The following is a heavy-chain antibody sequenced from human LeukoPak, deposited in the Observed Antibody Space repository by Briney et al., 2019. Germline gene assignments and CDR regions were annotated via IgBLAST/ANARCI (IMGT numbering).Heavy chain of an antibody. D-gene: IGHD6-13*01. CDR1: GFTFSSYA. V-gene: IGHV3-23*01. Sequence: GGSLRLSCAASGFTFSSYAMSWVRQAPGKGLEWVSAISGSGGSTYYADSVKGRFTISRDNSKNMLYLQMNSLRAEDTAVYYCAKEKTVRGVIAAAGNFDYWGQGTLVTVSS. CDR2: ISGSGGST. CDR3: AKEKTVRGVIAAAGNFDY. J-gene: IGHJ4*02.